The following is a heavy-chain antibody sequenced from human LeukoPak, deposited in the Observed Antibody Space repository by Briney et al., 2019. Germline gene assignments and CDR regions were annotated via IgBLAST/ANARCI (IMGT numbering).Heavy chain of an antibody. CDR3: AKAPESSGYLFDY. CDR2: ISGSGDST. V-gene: IGHV3-23*01. Sequence: GGSLRLSCAASGFTFSSHWMSWVRQAPGKGLAWVSAISGSGDSTYYADSVKGRFTISRDNSKNTLYLQMNSLRAEDTAVYYCAKAPESSGYLFDYWGQGTLVTVSS. J-gene: IGHJ4*02. CDR1: GFTFSSHW. D-gene: IGHD3-22*01.